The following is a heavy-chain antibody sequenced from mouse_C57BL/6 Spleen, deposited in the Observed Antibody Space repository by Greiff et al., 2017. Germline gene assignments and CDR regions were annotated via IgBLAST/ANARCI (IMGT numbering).Heavy chain of an antibody. CDR3: ATTYGSYDYYGMDY. D-gene: IGHD1-1*02. V-gene: IGHV1-82*01. J-gene: IGHJ4*01. Sequence: QVQLQQSGPELVKPGASVKISCKASGYAFSSSWMHWVKQRPGKGLEWIGRIYPGDGDTKYNGKFKGKATLTADKSSSTAYMHLSSLTSENSAFYSCATTYGSYDYYGMDYWGQGTSVTASS. CDR2: IYPGDGDT. CDR1: GYAFSSSW.